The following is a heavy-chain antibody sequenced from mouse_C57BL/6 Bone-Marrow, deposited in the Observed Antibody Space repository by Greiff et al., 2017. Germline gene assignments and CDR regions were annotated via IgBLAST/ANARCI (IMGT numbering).Heavy chain of an antibody. CDR2: IHPSGSDT. D-gene: IGHD1-1*01. CDR1: GYTFTSYW. CDR3: SRERSLRSQPGY. V-gene: IGHV1-74*01. J-gene: IGHJ2*01. Sequence: QVQLQQSGAELVKPGASVKVSCKASGYTFTSYWMHWVKQRPGQGLEWIGRIHPSGSDTNYNQKFKGKATLTVDKSSSTAYMQLSSLTSEDSAVYYCSRERSLRSQPGYWGRGTALTVTA.